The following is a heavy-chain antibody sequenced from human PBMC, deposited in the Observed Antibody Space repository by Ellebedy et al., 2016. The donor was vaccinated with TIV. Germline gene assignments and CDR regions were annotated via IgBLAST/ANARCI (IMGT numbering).Heavy chain of an antibody. Sequence: GESLKISXAASGFTFSSYGMHWVRQAPGKGLEWVAVISYDGSNKYYADSVKGRFTISRDNSKNTLYLQMNSLRAEDTAVYYCAKDLMTTVTAFDPWGQGTLVTVSS. V-gene: IGHV3-30*18. CDR3: AKDLMTTVTAFDP. CDR1: GFTFSSYG. J-gene: IGHJ5*02. D-gene: IGHD4-17*01. CDR2: ISYDGSNK.